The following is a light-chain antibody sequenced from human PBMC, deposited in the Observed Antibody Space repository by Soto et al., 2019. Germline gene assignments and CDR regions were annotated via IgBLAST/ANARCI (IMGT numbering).Light chain of an antibody. CDR3: SSYTSSSPYV. Sequence: SVLTQPASVSGSPGQSITISCTGTSSDVGGYNYVSWYQQHPGKAPKLMIYDVSNRPSGVSNRFSGSKPGNTASLTISGLQAEDEADYYGSSYTSSSPYVFGTGTKVTVL. V-gene: IGLV2-14*01. CDR1: SSDVGGYNY. J-gene: IGLJ1*01. CDR2: DVS.